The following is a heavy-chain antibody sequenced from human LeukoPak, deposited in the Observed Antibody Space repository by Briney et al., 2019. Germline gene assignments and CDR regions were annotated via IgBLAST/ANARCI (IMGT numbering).Heavy chain of an antibody. V-gene: IGHV3-7*01. Sequence: PGGSLILGCASSGFTFSSYWMSWVSQAYGKGLELVDNKKQEESQKYYGDSVKGRFTISRDNAKNSLYLQMNSLRAEDTAVYYCARVGRSGLLVVVIANPLWGFDYWGQGTLVTVSS. CDR1: GFTFSSYW. CDR3: ARVGRSGLLVVVIANPLWGFDY. D-gene: IGHD3-22*01. CDR2: KKQEESQK. J-gene: IGHJ4*02.